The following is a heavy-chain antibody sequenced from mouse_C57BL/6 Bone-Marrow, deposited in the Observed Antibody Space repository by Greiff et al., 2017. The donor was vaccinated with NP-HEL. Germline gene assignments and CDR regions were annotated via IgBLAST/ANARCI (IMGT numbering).Heavy chain of an antibody. CDR2: IYPRSGNT. CDR3: ARRAYYSNYSRYFDV. J-gene: IGHJ1*03. CDR1: GYTFTSYG. V-gene: IGHV1-81*01. D-gene: IGHD2-5*01. Sequence: QVQLQQSGAELARPGASVKLSCKASGYTFTSYGISWVKQRTGQGLEWIGEIYPRSGNTYYNEKFKGKATLTADKSSSTAYMELRSLTSEDSAVYFCARRAYYSNYSRYFDVWGTGTTVTVSS.